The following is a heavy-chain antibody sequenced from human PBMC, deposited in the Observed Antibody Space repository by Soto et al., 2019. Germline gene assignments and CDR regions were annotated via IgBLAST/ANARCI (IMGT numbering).Heavy chain of an antibody. Sequence: SETLSLTCAVSGGSFSGYYWSWIRQPPGKGLEWIGEINHSGSTNYNPSLTSRVTISVDTSKNQFSLKLSSVTAADTAVYYCARGYTAMFYYYYMDVWGKGTTVTVSS. CDR1: GGSFSGYY. D-gene: IGHD3-10*02. V-gene: IGHV4-34*01. CDR3: ARGYTAMFYYYYMDV. J-gene: IGHJ6*03. CDR2: INHSGST.